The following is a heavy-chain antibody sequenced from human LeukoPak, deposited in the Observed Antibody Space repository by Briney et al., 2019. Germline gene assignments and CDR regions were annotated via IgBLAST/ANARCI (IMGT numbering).Heavy chain of an antibody. D-gene: IGHD6-6*01. Sequence: SETLSLTCTVSGGSISSGGYYWSWIRQHPGKGLEWIGYIYYSGSTYYNPSLKSRVTISVDTSKNQFSLKLSSVTAADTAVYYCARGRHSSSSFDYWGQGTLVTVSS. J-gene: IGHJ4*02. V-gene: IGHV4-31*03. CDR3: ARGRHSSSSFDY. CDR2: IYYSGST. CDR1: GGSISSGGYY.